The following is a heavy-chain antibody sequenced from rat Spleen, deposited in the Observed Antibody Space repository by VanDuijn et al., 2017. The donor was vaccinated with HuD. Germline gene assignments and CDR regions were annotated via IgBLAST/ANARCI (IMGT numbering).Heavy chain of an antibody. CDR1: GYTFTSYY. CDR2: INTGSGGT. Sequence: QVQLQQSGAELAKPGSSVKISCKASGYTFTSYYISWIKQTTGQGLEYIGYINTGSGGTNYNEKFKGKATLTVDKSSSTAFMQLSSLTPDDSAVYYCARGGYYDGSYYYDVMDAWGQGASVTVSS. J-gene: IGHJ4*01. CDR3: ARGGYYDGSYYYDVMDA. V-gene: IGHV1-43*01. D-gene: IGHD1-12*02.